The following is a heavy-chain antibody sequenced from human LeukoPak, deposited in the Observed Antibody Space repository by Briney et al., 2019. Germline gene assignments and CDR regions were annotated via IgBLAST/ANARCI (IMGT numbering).Heavy chain of an antibody. CDR2: IRSKANSYAT. J-gene: IGHJ4*02. Sequence: GGSLRLSCAASGFTFSGSAMHWVRQASGKGLDCVGRIRSKANSYATAYAASVKGRLTISRDDPKNTAYLQMNSLKTEDTAVYYSPRRGSIAVAGMGDSWGQGTLVTVSS. D-gene: IGHD6-19*01. CDR3: PRRGSIAVAGMGDS. V-gene: IGHV3-73*01. CDR1: GFTFSGSA.